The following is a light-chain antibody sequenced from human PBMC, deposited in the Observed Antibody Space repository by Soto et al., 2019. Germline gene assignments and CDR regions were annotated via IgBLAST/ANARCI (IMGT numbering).Light chain of an antibody. Sequence: EIVLTQSPGTLSLSPGERATLSCRASQSVSSSYLAWYQQKPGQAPRLLIYGASSRATGIPDRFSGSGSGTDFTLTISRLEPEDIAVYYCQQYGSSPPISFGKGTRLEIK. CDR3: QQYGSSPPIS. CDR1: QSVSSSY. V-gene: IGKV3-20*01. J-gene: IGKJ5*01. CDR2: GAS.